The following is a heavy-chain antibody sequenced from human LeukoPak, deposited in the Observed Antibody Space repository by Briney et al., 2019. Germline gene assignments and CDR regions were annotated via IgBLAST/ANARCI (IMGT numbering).Heavy chain of an antibody. CDR3: AKESRRAMVTSWFDY. J-gene: IGHJ4*02. CDR2: IWYGGSNK. CDR1: GFTFSSYG. V-gene: IGHV3-33*06. D-gene: IGHD5-18*01. Sequence: PGRSLRLSCAASGFTFSSYGMHWVRQAPGKGLEWVAVIWYGGSNKYYADSVKGRFTISRDNSKNTLYLQMNSLRAEDTAVYYCAKESRRAMVTSWFDYWGQGTLVTVSS.